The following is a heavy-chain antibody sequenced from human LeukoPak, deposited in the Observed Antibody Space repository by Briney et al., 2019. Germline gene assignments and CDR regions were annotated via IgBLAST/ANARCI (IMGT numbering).Heavy chain of an antibody. Sequence: ASVKVSCKASGYTCSTYGISWVRQAPGQGLEWMGWINGYKGNTNYAQKLQGRVTMTIDTSTSTAYMELRSLRSDDTAVYYCARGDRYCSSTSCYGGYDAFDIWGQGTMVTVSS. CDR3: ARGDRYCSSTSCYGGYDAFDI. CDR1: GYTCSTYG. J-gene: IGHJ3*02. D-gene: IGHD2-2*01. V-gene: IGHV1-18*01. CDR2: INGYKGNT.